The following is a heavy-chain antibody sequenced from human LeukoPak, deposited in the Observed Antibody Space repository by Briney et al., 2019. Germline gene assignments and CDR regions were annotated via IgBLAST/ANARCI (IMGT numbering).Heavy chain of an antibody. V-gene: IGHV3-11*01. CDR3: ARVSYFDFAGMDV. CDR1: GFTFSDYY. Sequence: KSGGSLRLSCAASGFTFSDYYMSWIRQAPGKGLEWVSYISSSGSTIYYADSVKGRFTISSDNAKNSLYLQMNSLRAEDTAVYYCARVSYFDFAGMDVWGQGTTVTVSS. J-gene: IGHJ6*02. CDR2: ISSSGSTI. D-gene: IGHD3-9*01.